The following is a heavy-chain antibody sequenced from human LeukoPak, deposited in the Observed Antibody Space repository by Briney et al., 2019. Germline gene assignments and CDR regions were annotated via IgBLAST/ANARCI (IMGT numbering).Heavy chain of an antibody. Sequence: SGGSLRLSCAASGFTFSSYSMNWVRQAPGKGLEWVSSISSSSSYVYYADSVKGRFTISRDNAKNSLYLQMNSLRAEDTAVYYCARGRTVAGTDYWGQGTLVTVSS. V-gene: IGHV3-21*01. CDR1: GFTFSSYS. J-gene: IGHJ4*02. CDR3: ARGRTVAGTDY. CDR2: ISSSSSYV. D-gene: IGHD6-19*01.